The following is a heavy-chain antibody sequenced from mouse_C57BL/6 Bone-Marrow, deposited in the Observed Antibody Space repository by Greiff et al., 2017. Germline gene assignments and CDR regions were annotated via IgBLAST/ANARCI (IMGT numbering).Heavy chain of an antibody. D-gene: IGHD2-4*01. CDR3: AKARYYDYDGRFAY. CDR2: LDPNSGGT. J-gene: IGHJ3*01. CDR1: GYTFTSYW. Sequence: QVQLQQPGAELVKPGASVKLSCKASGYTFTSYWMHWVKQRPGRGLEWIGRLDPNSGGTKYNEKFKSKATLTVDKPYSTAYMQLSSLTSEDSAVYYCAKARYYDYDGRFAYWGQGTLVTVSA. V-gene: IGHV1-72*01.